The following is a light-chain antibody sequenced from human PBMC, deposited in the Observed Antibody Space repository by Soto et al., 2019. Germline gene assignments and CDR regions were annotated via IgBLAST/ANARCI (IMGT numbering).Light chain of an antibody. CDR1: SSNTGAGYD. CDR2: ANS. Sequence: QLVLTQPPSVSGAPGQRVTISCTGSSSNTGAGYDVHWYQQFPGTVPKLLIYANSNRPSGVPDRFSGSKSGTSASLAITGLQAEDEADYYCQSYDSSLSVWVFGGGTTLTVL. J-gene: IGLJ3*02. CDR3: QSYDSSLSVWV. V-gene: IGLV1-40*01.